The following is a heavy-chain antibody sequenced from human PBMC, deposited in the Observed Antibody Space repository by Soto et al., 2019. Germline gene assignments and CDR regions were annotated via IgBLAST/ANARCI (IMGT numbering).Heavy chain of an antibody. V-gene: IGHV1-18*01. J-gene: IGHJ1*01. CDR1: GYIFTSHG. CDR2: ISTYNGNT. CDR3: ARDNGLWLVSD. Sequence: QVQLVQSGAEVKKPGASVKVSCKASGYIFTSHGISWVRQAPGQGLEWMGRISTYNGNTTYAQKLQGRVTMTTDTSASIAYMELRSLRSDDTAVYYCARDNGLWLVSDWGQGTLVTVSS. D-gene: IGHD6-19*01.